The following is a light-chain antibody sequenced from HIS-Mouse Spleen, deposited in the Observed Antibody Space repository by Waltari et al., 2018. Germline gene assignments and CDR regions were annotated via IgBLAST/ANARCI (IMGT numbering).Light chain of an antibody. J-gene: IGLJ3*02. Sequence: SYELTQPPSVSVSPGQTARIPCSGDALPKKYAYWYQQKSGQAPVLVIYEESKRPSGIPEGFSGSSSGTMATLTISGAQVEDEADYYCYSTDSSGNHRVFGGGTKLTVL. CDR2: EES. CDR1: ALPKKY. CDR3: YSTDSSGNHRV. V-gene: IGLV3-10*01.